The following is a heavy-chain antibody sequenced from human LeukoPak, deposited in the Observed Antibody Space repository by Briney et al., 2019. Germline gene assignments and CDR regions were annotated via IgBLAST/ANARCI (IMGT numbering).Heavy chain of an antibody. CDR1: GFTFSSYA. D-gene: IGHD4-23*01. V-gene: IGHV3-23*01. CDR3: ARGSYGGKGFLDY. J-gene: IGHJ4*02. CDR2: ISGSGGST. Sequence: GGSLRLSCAASGFTFSSYAMSWVRQAPGKGLEWVSAISGSGGSTYYADSVKGRFTISRDNSKNTLYLQMNSLRAEDTAVYYCARGSYGGKGFLDYWGQGTLVTVSS.